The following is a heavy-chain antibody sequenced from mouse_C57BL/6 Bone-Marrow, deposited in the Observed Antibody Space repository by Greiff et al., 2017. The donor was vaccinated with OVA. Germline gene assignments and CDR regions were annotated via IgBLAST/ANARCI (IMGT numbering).Heavy chain of an antibody. Sequence: VQVVESGAELARPGASVKLSCKASGYTFTSYGISWVKQRTGQGLEWIGEIYPRSGNTYYNEKFKGKATLTADKSSSTAYMELRSLTSEDSAVYFCAREMGYYGGFAYWGQGTLVTVSA. CDR1: GYTFTSYG. CDR3: AREMGYYGGFAY. J-gene: IGHJ3*01. D-gene: IGHD1-1*01. V-gene: IGHV1-81*01. CDR2: IYPRSGNT.